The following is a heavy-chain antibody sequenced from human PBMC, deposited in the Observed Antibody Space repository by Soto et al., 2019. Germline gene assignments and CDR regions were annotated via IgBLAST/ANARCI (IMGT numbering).Heavy chain of an antibody. D-gene: IGHD5-12*01. Sequence: QVQLVQSGAEVKKPGSSVTVSCKASGGTFGNSAISWVRQAPGQGLEWMGVIIPIFPTPEYAKKFQGRVTIKANDSTSTAYMELPSLRSDNTTVYYCALDKDRLQLGGNYYYAIDVWGQGTTVTVSS. CDR1: GGTFGNSA. V-gene: IGHV1-69*12. CDR2: IIPIFPTP. J-gene: IGHJ6*02. CDR3: ALDKDRLQLGGNYYYAIDV.